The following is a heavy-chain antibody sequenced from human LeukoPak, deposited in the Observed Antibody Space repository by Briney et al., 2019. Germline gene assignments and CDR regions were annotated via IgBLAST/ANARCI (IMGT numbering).Heavy chain of an antibody. J-gene: IGHJ5*02. V-gene: IGHV4-31*03. Sequence: SQALSLTCTVSGRSISSGCYYWSWIRQHPGRGLEGVGYIDYCRNTYYNPSLKSRVTISLSTSQNQFSPKMRSVTAAVTAVYYCARAYCSGYPRWFDRWG. D-gene: IGHD2-15*01. CDR3: ARAYCSGYPRWFDR. CDR2: IDYCRNT. CDR1: GRSISSGCYY.